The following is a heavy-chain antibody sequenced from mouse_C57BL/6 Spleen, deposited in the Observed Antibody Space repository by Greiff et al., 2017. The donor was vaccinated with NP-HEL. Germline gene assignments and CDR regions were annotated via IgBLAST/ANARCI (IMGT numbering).Heavy chain of an antibody. J-gene: IGHJ4*01. Sequence: QVQLQQPGAELVKPGASVKLSCKASGYTFTSYWMQWVKQRPGQGLEWIGEIDPSDSYTNYNQKFKGKATLTVDTSSSTAYMQLSSLTSEDSAVYYCAKVYDCYAMDYWGQGTSVTVSS. CDR2: IDPSDSYT. CDR1: GYTFTSYW. V-gene: IGHV1-50*01. D-gene: IGHD2-3*01. CDR3: AKVYDCYAMDY.